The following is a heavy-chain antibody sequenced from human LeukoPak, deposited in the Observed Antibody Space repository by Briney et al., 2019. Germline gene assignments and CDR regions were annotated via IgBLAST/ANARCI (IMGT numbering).Heavy chain of an antibody. J-gene: IGHJ4*02. V-gene: IGHV3-33*01. CDR1: GFTFSSYG. D-gene: IGHD3-10*01. CDR3: ARAGLGYHGSGSQTSRYYFDY. CDR2: IWYDGSNK. Sequence: PGRSLRLSCAASGFTFSSYGMHWVRQAPGKGLEWVAVIWYDGSNKYYADSVKGRFTISRDNSKNTLYLQMNSLRAEDTAVYYCARAGLGYHGSGSQTSRYYFDYWGQGTLVTVSS.